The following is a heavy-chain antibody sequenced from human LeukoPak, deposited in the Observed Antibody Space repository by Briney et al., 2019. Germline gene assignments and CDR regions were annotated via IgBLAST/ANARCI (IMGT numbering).Heavy chain of an antibody. J-gene: IGHJ4*02. Sequence: GGSLRLSCAASGFTFSSYWMHWVRQVPGKGLVWVSRINSDGSSTSYADSVKGRFTISRDNAKNTLYLQMNSLRAEDTAVYYCARDDYGGGFDYWGQGTLVTVSS. CDR3: ARDDYGGGFDY. D-gene: IGHD4-23*01. CDR2: INSDGSST. V-gene: IGHV3-74*01. CDR1: GFTFSSYW.